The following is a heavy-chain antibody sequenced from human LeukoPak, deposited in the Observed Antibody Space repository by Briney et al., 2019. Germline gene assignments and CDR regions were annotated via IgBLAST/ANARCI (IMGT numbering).Heavy chain of an antibody. J-gene: IGHJ5*02. CDR1: SGSISTSNYY. CDR3: AHRPPPGRTNGVSGFDP. D-gene: IGHD2-8*01. V-gene: IGHV2-5*01. CDR2: IYWNDDK. Sequence: TLSLTCTVSSGSISTSNYYWGWVRQPPGKALEWLALIYWNDDKRYSPSLKSRLTITKDTSKNQVVLTMTNMDPVDTATYYCAHRPPPGRTNGVSGFDPWGQGTLVTVSS.